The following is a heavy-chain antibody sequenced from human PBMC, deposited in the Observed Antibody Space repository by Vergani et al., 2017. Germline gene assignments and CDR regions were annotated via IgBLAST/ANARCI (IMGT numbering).Heavy chain of an antibody. CDR1: GFTFDDYA. J-gene: IGHJ6*02. V-gene: IGHV3-43*02. Sequence: EVQLVESGGGVVQPGGSLRLSCAASGFTFDDYAMHWVRQAPGKGLEWVSLLSGDGGSTYYADSVKGRFTISRDNSKNSLYLQMNSLRTEDTALYYCAKDITAAAGSGMDVWGQGTTVTVSS. CDR3: AKDITAAAGSGMDV. D-gene: IGHD6-13*01. CDR2: LSGDGGST.